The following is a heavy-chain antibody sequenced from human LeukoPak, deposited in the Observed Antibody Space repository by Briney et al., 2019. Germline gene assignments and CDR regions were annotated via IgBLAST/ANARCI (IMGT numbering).Heavy chain of an antibody. Sequence: GGSLRLSCAASGFTFSSYWMSWVRQAPGKGLEWVANIKQDGSEKYYVDSVKGRFTISRDNAKNSLYLQMNSLRAEDTAVYYCARAIRSYSYGRYYYYGMDVWGQGPTVTVSS. CDR1: GFTFSSYW. CDR2: IKQDGSEK. D-gene: IGHD5-18*01. J-gene: IGHJ6*02. CDR3: ARAIRSYSYGRYYYYGMDV. V-gene: IGHV3-7*01.